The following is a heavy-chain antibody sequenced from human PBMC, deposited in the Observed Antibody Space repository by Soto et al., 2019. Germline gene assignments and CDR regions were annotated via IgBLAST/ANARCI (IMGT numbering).Heavy chain of an antibody. Sequence: GGSLRLSYAASGCTFSNAWMNLVRQAPGKGLEWVGRIKSKTDGGTTDYAAPVKGRFTISRDDSKNTLYLQMNSLKTEDTAVYYCTTAPYSSGWYPRGYYYYGMDVWGQGTTVTVSS. J-gene: IGHJ6*02. CDR1: GCTFSNAW. D-gene: IGHD6-19*01. CDR2: IKSKTDGGTT. CDR3: TTAPYSSGWYPRGYYYYGMDV. V-gene: IGHV3-15*07.